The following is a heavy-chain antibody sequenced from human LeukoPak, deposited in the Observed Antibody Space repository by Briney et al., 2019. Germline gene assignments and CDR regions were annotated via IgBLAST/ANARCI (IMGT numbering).Heavy chain of an antibody. CDR3: ARDPPYGDYWYFDL. J-gene: IGHJ2*01. D-gene: IGHD4-17*01. CDR2: SYTSGST. Sequence: SETLSLTCTVSGGSISSYYWRWIRQPAGKGLEWIGRSYTSGSTNYNPYFKKRVTIVVGASYNQFPLKLIYLTSADTAVYYCARDPPYGDYWYFDLWGRGTLVTVSS. V-gene: IGHV4-4*07. CDR1: GGSISSYY.